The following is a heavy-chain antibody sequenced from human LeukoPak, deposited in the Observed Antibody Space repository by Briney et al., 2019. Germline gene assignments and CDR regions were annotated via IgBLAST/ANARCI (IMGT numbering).Heavy chain of an antibody. CDR2: ISAYNGNT. D-gene: IGHD3-22*01. J-gene: IGHJ6*02. V-gene: IGHV1-18*04. Sequence: ASVKVSCKASGYTFTGYYMHWVRQAPGQGLEWMGWISAYNGNTNYAQKLQGRVTMTTDTSTSTAYMELRSLRSDDTAVYYCAVWGSGYYYYYYGMDVWGQGTTVTVSS. CDR3: AVWGSGYYYYYYGMDV. CDR1: GYTFTGYY.